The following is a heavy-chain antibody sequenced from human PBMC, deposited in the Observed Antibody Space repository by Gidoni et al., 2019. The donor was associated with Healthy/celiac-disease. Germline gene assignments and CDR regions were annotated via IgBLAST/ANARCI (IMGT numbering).Heavy chain of an antibody. V-gene: IGHV4-59*01. CDR2: IYYSGST. CDR1: GGSTSSYY. CDR3: ASSYSGYEDYYYYYMDV. J-gene: IGHJ6*03. Sequence: QVQLQESGPGLVKPSETLSLTCTVSGGSTSSYYWSWIRQPQGKGLEWIWYIYYSGSTNYNPSLKSRVTISVDTSKNQFSLKLSSVTAADTAVYYCASSYSGYEDYYYYYMDVWGKGTTVTVSS. D-gene: IGHD5-12*01.